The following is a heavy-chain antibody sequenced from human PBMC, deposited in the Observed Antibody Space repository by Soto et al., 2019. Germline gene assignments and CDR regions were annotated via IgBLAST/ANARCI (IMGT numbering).Heavy chain of an antibody. CDR3: AIAAVVDVAGPSHNQFYP. V-gene: IGHV3-11*05. J-gene: IGHJ5*02. CDR2: SSSGRGYT. Sequence: SLRLSCTASGFSYKDYYRSWMQRAPGEGLEWVSYSSSGRGYTDYGESVQGQFTISKDTATNSLYLQMNGLGRDGRGKYFFAIAAVVDVAGPSHNQFYPWGQGTLVTVSS. CDR1: GFSYKDYY. D-gene: IGHD2-15*01.